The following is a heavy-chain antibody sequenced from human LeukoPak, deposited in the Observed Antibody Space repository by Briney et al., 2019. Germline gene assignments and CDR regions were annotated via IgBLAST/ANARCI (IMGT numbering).Heavy chain of an antibody. D-gene: IGHD6-13*01. CDR3: AKYGDGGSSSWYIDY. J-gene: IGHJ4*02. V-gene: IGHV3-30*18. CDR2: ISYDGSNK. CDR1: GFTFSSPG. Sequence: PGGSLRLSCAASGFTFSSPGMHWVRQAPGKGLEWVAVISYDGSNKYYADSVKGRFTISRDNSKNTLYLQMNSLRAEDTAVYYCAKYGDGGSSSWYIDYWGQGTLVTVSS.